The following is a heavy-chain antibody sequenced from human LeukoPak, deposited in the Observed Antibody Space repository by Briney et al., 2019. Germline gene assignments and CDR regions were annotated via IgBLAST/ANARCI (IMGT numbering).Heavy chain of an antibody. D-gene: IGHD5-18*01. J-gene: IGHJ3*02. CDR3: ASETKRGYSYGSPTDGFDI. Sequence: GGSLRLSCAASGFTFSSYWMHWVRQAPGKGLVWVSRINCDGSGTTYADSVKGRFTISRDNAKNTVYLQMNSLRAEDTAVYYCASETKRGYSYGSPTDGFDIWGQGTKVTVSS. V-gene: IGHV3-74*01. CDR2: INCDGSGT. CDR1: GFTFSSYW.